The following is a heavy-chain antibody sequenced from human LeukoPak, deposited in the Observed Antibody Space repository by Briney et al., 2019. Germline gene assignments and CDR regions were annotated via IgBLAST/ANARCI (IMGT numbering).Heavy chain of an antibody. CDR3: ARNLVGPTDVDY. D-gene: IGHD1-26*01. J-gene: IGHJ4*02. CDR1: GYTFTDYY. V-gene: IGHV1-2*02. CDR2: INTNSGGT. Sequence: ASVKVSCKTSGYTFTDYYIHWVRQAPGQGLEWMGWINTNSGGTNYAQKFQGRVTMTRDTSISTAYMDLSSLTSDDTAVYYCARNLVGPTDVDYWRQGTPVTVSA.